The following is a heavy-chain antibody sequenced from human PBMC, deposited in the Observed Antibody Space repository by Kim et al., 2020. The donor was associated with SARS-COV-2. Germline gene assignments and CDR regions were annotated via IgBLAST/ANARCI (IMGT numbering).Heavy chain of an antibody. CDR2: IKQDGSEK. V-gene: IGHV3-7*03. Sequence: GGSLRLSCAASGFTFSSYWMSWVRQAPGKGLEWVANIKQDGSEKYYVDSVKGRFTISRDNAKNSLYLQMNSLRAEDTAVYYCARVKGCSGGSCYPGGFDAFDIWGQGTMVTVSS. CDR1: GFTFSSYW. D-gene: IGHD2-15*01. CDR3: ARVKGCSGGSCYPGGFDAFDI. J-gene: IGHJ3*02.